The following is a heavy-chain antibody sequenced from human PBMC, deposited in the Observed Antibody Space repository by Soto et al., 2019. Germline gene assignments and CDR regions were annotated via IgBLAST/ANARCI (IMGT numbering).Heavy chain of an antibody. J-gene: IGHJ4*02. CDR3: GSTRHYGDYDY. CDR1: GGSISSYY. CDR2: IYYSGST. Sequence: PSETLSLTCTVSGGSISSYYWSWIRQPPGKGLEWIGYIYYSGSTNYNPSLKSRVTISVDTSKNQFSLKLSSVTAADTAVYYCGSTRHYGDYDYWGQGTLDTVSS. D-gene: IGHD4-17*01. V-gene: IGHV4-59*08.